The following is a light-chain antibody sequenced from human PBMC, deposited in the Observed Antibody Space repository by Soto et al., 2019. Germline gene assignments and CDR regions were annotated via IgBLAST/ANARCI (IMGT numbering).Light chain of an antibody. CDR2: DVS. CDR3: CSYAGRPRYV. Sequence: QSALTQPRSVSGSPGQSVTISCTGTSSDVGIYNYVSWYQQHPGKAPKVMIYDVSERPSGVPDRFSGSKSGNTASLTISGLQAEDEADYYCCSYAGRPRYVFGTGTKLTVL. V-gene: IGLV2-11*01. J-gene: IGLJ1*01. CDR1: SSDVGIYNY.